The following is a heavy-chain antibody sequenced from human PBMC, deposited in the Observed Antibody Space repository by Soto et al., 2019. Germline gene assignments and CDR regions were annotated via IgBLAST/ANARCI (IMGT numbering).Heavy chain of an antibody. J-gene: IGHJ5*02. CDR2: ISAYNGNT. CDR1: GYTFTSYG. D-gene: IGHD3-22*01. V-gene: IGHV1-18*01. Sequence: QVQLVQSGAEVKKPGASVKVYCKASGYTFTSYGITWVRQAPGQGLEWMGWISAYNGNTNYAQKLQGRVTMTTDTSTSTAYMELRSLRSDDTAVYYWARERASSGYYDDQTWVDPWGQGTLVTVSS. CDR3: ARERASSGYYDDQTWVDP.